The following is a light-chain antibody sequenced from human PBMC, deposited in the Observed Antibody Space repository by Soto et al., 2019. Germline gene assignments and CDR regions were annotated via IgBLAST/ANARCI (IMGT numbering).Light chain of an antibody. CDR2: GAS. Sequence: EIVLTQSPGTLSLSPGERATLSCRASQSVSSSYLAWYQQKPGQAPRLLIYGASSRATGIPDRFSGSGSGTDFTLPISRLEPEDFAVYYCQQYGRGFGQGTKLEIK. V-gene: IGKV3-20*01. J-gene: IGKJ2*03. CDR3: QQYGRG. CDR1: QSVSSSY.